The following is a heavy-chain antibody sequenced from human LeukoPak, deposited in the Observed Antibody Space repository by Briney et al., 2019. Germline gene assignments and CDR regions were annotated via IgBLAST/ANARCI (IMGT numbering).Heavy chain of an antibody. V-gene: IGHV3-21*01. D-gene: IGHD2-2*01. CDR3: AREVEGAFDI. Sequence: GGSLRLSCAASGFTFSSYSMNWVCQAPGKGLEWVSSISSSSSYIYYADSVKGRFTISRDNAKNSLYLQMNSLRAEDTAVYYCAREVEGAFDIWGQGTMVTVSS. CDR1: GFTFSSYS. J-gene: IGHJ3*02. CDR2: ISSSSSYI.